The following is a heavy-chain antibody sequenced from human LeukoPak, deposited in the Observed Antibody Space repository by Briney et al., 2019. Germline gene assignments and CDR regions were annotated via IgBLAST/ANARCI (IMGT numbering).Heavy chain of an antibody. CDR3: ARDMVAALDY. D-gene: IGHD6-13*01. J-gene: IGHJ4*02. Sequence: GGSLRLSCAASGFTFSSYAMHWVRQAPGKGLEWVAVISYDGSNKYYADSVKGRFTISRDNSKNTLYLQMNSLRAEDTAVYYCARDMVAALDYWGQGTLVTVSS. CDR1: GFTFSSYA. V-gene: IGHV3-30-3*01. CDR2: ISYDGSNK.